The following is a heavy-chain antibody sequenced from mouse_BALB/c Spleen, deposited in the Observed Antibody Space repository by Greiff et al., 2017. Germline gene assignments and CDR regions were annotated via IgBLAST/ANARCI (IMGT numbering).Heavy chain of an antibody. D-gene: IGHD2-14*01. Sequence: VVESGGGLVKPGGSLKLSCAASGFTFSDYYMYWVRQTPEKRLEWVATISDGGSYTYYPDSVKGRFTISRDNAKNNLYLQMSSLKSEDTAMYYCARYDGAWFAYWGQGTLVTVSA. CDR1: GFTFSDYY. CDR3: ARYDGAWFAY. V-gene: IGHV5-4*02. J-gene: IGHJ3*01. CDR2: ISDGGSYT.